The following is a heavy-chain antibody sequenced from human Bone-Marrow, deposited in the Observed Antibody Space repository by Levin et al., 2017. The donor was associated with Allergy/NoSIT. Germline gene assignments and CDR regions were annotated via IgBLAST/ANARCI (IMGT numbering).Heavy chain of an antibody. V-gene: IGHV4-61*02. CDR2: IYTTGST. CDR3: ARDGDSSDWYDP. D-gene: IGHD6-19*01. J-gene: IGHJ5*02. Sequence: SQTLSLTCTVSGDSINSGRYYWSWLRQPAGKGLEWIGRIYTTGSTNYNPSLKSRVTMSVDTSRNQFSLKLNSVTAADTAVYYCARDGDSSDWYDPWGQGTLVTVSS. CDR1: GDSINSGRYY.